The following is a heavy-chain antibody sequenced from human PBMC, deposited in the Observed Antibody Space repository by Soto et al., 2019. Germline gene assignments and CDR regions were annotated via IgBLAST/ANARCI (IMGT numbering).Heavy chain of an antibody. CDR2: MNTNTNTT. CDR1: GYTSTDNY. CDR3: AREVVEISTLGLDS. D-gene: IGHD2-15*01. J-gene: IGHJ5*01. Sequence: SVKYSCHASGYTSTDNYFNVSRQAPGQGLEWIGWMNTNTNTTDSAEVFEGRVSLTWDTSISTAYMQLNSLKIDDTAVYYCAREVVEISTLGLDSWGQGTL. V-gene: IGHV1-8*01.